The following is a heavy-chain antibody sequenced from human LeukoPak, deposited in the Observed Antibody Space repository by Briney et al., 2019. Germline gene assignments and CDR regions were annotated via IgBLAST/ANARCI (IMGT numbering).Heavy chain of an antibody. Sequence: ASVKVSYKASGYTFTSYSMHWVRQAPGQGPEWMGIINPSGGTTTYAQKFQGRVTMTRDTSTSTVYMELSSLRSEDTAVYYCARDVSSSWYFDLWGRGTLVTVSS. CDR3: ARDVSSSWYFDL. D-gene: IGHD6-6*01. J-gene: IGHJ2*01. CDR1: GYTFTSYS. V-gene: IGHV1-46*01. CDR2: INPSGGTT.